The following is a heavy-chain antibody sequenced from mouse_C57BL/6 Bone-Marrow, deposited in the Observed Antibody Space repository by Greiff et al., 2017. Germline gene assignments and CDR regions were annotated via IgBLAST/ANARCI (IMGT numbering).Heavy chain of an antibody. CDR2: ISSGGSYT. V-gene: IGHV5-6*01. Sequence: DVQLVESGGDLVKPGGSLKLSCAASGFTFSSYGMSWVRQTPDKRLEWVATISSGGSYTYYPDSVKGRFIISRDNAKNTLYLQMSSLKSEDTAMYYCARHYYIWYFDVWGTGTTVTVSS. J-gene: IGHJ1*03. CDR3: ARHYYIWYFDV. D-gene: IGHD2-12*01. CDR1: GFTFSSYG.